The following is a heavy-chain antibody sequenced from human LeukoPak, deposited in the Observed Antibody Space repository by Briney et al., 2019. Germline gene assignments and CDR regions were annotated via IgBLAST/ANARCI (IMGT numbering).Heavy chain of an antibody. Sequence: SQTLSLTCTVSGGSISSGSYYWSWIRQPAGTGVEWIGRIYTSGSTNYNPSLKSRVTISVDTSKNQFSLKLSSVTAADTAVYYCARVNSPESGVDWFDPWGQGTLVTVSS. CDR1: GGSISSGSYY. J-gene: IGHJ5*02. V-gene: IGHV4-61*02. D-gene: IGHD2-8*01. CDR3: ARVNSPESGVDWFDP. CDR2: IYTSGST.